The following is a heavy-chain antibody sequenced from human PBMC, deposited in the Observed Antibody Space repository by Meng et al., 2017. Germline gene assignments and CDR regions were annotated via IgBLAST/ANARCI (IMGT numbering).Heavy chain of an antibody. CDR2: IYHSGST. J-gene: IGHJ4*02. CDR1: GGSMSSSNW. D-gene: IGHD6-19*01. CDR3: ARDRGAVAGTNFDY. V-gene: IGHV4-4*02. Sequence: QVHLQESGPGLVKPSGTLSRTGAVSGGSMSSSNWWSWVRQPPGKGLEWIGEIYHSGSTNYNPSLKSRVTISVDKSKNQFSLKLSSVTAADTAVYYCARDRGAVAGTNFDYWGQGTLVTVSS.